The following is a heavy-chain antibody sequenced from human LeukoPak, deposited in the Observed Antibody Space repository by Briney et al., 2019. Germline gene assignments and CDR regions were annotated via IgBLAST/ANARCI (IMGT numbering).Heavy chain of an antibody. V-gene: IGHV4-59*01. CDR1: GGSISGYY. J-gene: IGHJ6*02. Sequence: SETLSLTCTVSGGSISGYYWTWTRQPPGKRLEWIGQIHYSGKADYNPSLRSRITISVDTSKNKMFLKLSSVTAADTAVYYCARFGIFYDMDVWGRGTTVTVSS. D-gene: IGHD3-16*01. CDR3: ARFGIFYDMDV. CDR2: IHYSGKA.